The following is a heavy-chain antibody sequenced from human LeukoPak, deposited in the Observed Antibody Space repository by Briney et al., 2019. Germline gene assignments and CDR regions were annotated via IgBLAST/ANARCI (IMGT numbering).Heavy chain of an antibody. Sequence: GGSLRLSCAASGFTFSSYEMNWVRQAPGKGLEWVSYISTSGSYIYYADSVKGRFTISRDNAKNSLYLQMNSLRAEDTAVYYWGRDPPPRVKGYFALGGGGPLVIVSS. CDR2: ISTSGSYI. D-gene: IGHD4-17*01. V-gene: IGHV3-48*03. CDR1: GFTFSSYE. J-gene: IGHJ2*01. CDR3: GRDPPPRVKGYFAL.